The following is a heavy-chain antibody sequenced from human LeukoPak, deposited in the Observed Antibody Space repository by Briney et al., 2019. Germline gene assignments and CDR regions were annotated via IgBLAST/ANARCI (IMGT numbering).Heavy chain of an antibody. CDR2: IYTSGST. D-gene: IGHD6-13*01. Sequence: PSETLSLTCTVSGGSISSYYWSWIRQPAGRGLEWIGRIYTSGSTNYNPSLKSRVTMSVDTSKNQFSLKLSSVTAAGTAVYYCARVSSSWYGEYYFDYWGQGTLVTVSS. V-gene: IGHV4-4*07. CDR1: GGSISSYY. J-gene: IGHJ4*02. CDR3: ARVSSSWYGEYYFDY.